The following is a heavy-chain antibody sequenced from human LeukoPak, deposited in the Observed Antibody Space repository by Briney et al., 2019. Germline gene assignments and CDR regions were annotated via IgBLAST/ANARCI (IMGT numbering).Heavy chain of an antibody. Sequence: ASVKVSCKASGYTFTSYGISWVRQAPGQGLEWMGWISAYNGNTNYAQKFQGRVTITADKSTTTAYMEVSSLRSEDTAIYYCARAYGSGSYPFDYWGQGTLVTVSS. D-gene: IGHD3-10*01. J-gene: IGHJ4*02. CDR2: ISAYNGNT. CDR3: ARAYGSGSYPFDY. V-gene: IGHV1-18*01. CDR1: GYTFTSYG.